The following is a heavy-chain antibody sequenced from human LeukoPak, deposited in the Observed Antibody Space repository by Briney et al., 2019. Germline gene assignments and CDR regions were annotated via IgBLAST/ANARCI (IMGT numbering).Heavy chain of an antibody. J-gene: IGHJ4*02. V-gene: IGHV3-23*01. CDR2: VSGSGGST. CDR1: GFTFSSYA. Sequence: GGSLRLSCAASGFTFSSYAMSWVRQAPGKGLEWVSAVSGSGGSTYYADSVKGRFTISRDNSKNALYLQMNSLRAEDTAVYYCAKVFLADFYDSSPDNWGQGTLVTVSS. D-gene: IGHD3-22*01. CDR3: AKVFLADFYDSSPDN.